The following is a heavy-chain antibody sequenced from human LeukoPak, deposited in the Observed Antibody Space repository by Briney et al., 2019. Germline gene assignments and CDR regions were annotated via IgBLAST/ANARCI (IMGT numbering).Heavy chain of an antibody. Sequence: GGSLRLSCAASGFTFSSYGMHWVRQAPGKGLEWVAFIRYDGSNKYYADSVKGRFTISRDNSKNTLYLQMNSLRAEDTAVYYCAKEFSLAATPGRAFDIWGQGTMVTASS. V-gene: IGHV3-30*02. CDR1: GFTFSSYG. CDR2: IRYDGSNK. D-gene: IGHD2-15*01. J-gene: IGHJ3*02. CDR3: AKEFSLAATPGRAFDI.